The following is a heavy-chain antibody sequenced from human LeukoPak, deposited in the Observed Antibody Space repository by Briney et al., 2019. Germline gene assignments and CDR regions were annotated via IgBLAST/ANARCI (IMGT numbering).Heavy chain of an antibody. J-gene: IGHJ4*02. Sequence: SETLSLTCTVSGGSISSYYWSWIRPPPADGLEWIGYIDYSGSTNYNPSLKSRVTISVDTAKNQFSLKLSSVTAADTAVYSCARSDGYYFDYWGQGTLVTVSS. CDR2: IDYSGST. CDR1: GGSISSYY. V-gene: IGHV4-59*01. CDR3: ARSDGYYFDY.